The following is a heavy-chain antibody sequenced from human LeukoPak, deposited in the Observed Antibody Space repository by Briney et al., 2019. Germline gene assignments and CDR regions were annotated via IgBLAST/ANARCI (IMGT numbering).Heavy chain of an antibody. Sequence: GGSLRLSCAASGFTVSSTYMSWVRQAPGKGLEWVSVIYSGGSTYYADSVKGRFTISRDNSKNTLYLQMNSLRAEDTAVYYCATLVVAADTFDYWGQGTLVTVSS. CDR2: IYSGGST. CDR3: ATLVVAADTFDY. CDR1: GFTVSSTY. J-gene: IGHJ4*02. D-gene: IGHD2-15*01. V-gene: IGHV3-53*01.